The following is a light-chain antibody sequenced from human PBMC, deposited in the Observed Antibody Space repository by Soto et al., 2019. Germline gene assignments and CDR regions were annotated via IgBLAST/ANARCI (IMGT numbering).Light chain of an antibody. Sequence: QSALTQPPSVAGSPGQSVTISCTGTGSDIGSYNRVSWYRRVPGTAPKLMISEVNKRPSGVPDRFSGSKSGNTASLTISGLRAEDEADYYCSSYTESATFVLFGGGTKLTVL. V-gene: IGLV2-18*02. CDR1: GSDIGSYNR. J-gene: IGLJ2*01. CDR3: SSYTESATFVL. CDR2: EVN.